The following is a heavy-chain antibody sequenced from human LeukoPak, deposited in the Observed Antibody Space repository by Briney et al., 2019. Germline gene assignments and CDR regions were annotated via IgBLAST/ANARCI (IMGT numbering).Heavy chain of an antibody. CDR3: AKAEGSGNQPFDY. Sequence: GGSLRHSCAASGFTFSSYAMSWVRQAPGKGLQWVSFISGGGGTTYYADSVKGRFTVSRDNSKNTLYLQMSSLRAEDTAVYYCAKAEGSGNQPFDYWGQGTLVTVSS. J-gene: IGHJ4*02. V-gene: IGHV3-23*01. CDR1: GFTFSSYA. D-gene: IGHD3-10*01. CDR2: ISGGGGTT.